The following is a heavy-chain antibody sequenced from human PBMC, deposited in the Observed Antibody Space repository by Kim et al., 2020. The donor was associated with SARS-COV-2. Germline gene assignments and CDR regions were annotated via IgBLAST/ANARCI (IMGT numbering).Heavy chain of an antibody. J-gene: IGHJ4*02. Sequence: GGSLRLSCAASGFTFSSYGMHWVRQAPGKGLEWVAVISYDGSNKYYADSVKGRFTISRDNSKNTLYLQMNSLRAEDTAVYYCAKGPIVVVTFFDYWGQGTLVTVSS. CDR1: GFTFSSYG. CDR2: ISYDGSNK. D-gene: IGHD3-22*01. V-gene: IGHV3-30*18. CDR3: AKGPIVVVTFFDY.